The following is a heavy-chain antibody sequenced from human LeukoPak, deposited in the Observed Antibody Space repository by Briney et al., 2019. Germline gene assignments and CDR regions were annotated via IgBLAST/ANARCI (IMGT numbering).Heavy chain of an antibody. CDR2: INAGNGNT. CDR3: ARSKVGATNHFDY. J-gene: IGHJ4*02. D-gene: IGHD1-26*01. CDR1: GYTFTSYA. Sequence: ASVKVSCKASGYTFTSYAMHWVRQAPGQRLEWMGWINAGNGNTKYSQKFQGRVTITRDTSASTAYMELSSLRYEDTAVYYCARSKVGATNHFDYWGQGTLVTVSS. V-gene: IGHV1-3*01.